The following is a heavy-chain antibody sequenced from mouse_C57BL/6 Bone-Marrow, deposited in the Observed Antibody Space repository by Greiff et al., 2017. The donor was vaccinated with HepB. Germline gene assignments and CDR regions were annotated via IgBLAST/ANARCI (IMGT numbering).Heavy chain of an antibody. J-gene: IGHJ4*01. V-gene: IGHV1-82*01. CDR3: ARSRYAMDY. CDR2: IYPGDGDT. Sequence: QVQLKESGPELVKPGASVKISCKASGYAFSSSWMNWVKQRPGKGLEWIGRIYPGDGDTNYNGKFKGKATLTADKSSSPAYMQLSSLTSEDSAVYFCARSRYAMDYWGQGTSVTVSS. D-gene: IGHD1-1*01. CDR1: GYAFSSSW.